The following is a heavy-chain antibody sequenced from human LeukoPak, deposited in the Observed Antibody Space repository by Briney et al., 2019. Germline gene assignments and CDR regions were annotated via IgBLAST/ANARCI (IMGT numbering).Heavy chain of an antibody. V-gene: IGHV4-4*02. CDR2: IYHSGST. CDR3: ARSFRYSGYDYYFDP. Sequence: PSETLSLTCAVSGDSISSSNWWRWVRQPPGKGLEWIGQIYHSGSTNYNPSPKSRVTISLDKSKNQFSLELTSVTAADKAVYYCARSFRYSGYDYYFDPWGQGTLVTVSS. J-gene: IGHJ5*02. CDR1: GDSISSSNW. D-gene: IGHD5-12*01.